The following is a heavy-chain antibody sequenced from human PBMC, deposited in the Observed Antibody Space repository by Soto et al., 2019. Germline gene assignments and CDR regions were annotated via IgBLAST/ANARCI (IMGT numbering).Heavy chain of an antibody. CDR3: ARVAWSPDY. D-gene: IGHD1-1*01. V-gene: IGHV1-8*01. CDR2: LNPKSGMT. CDR1: GYSFTTYD. J-gene: IGHJ4*02. Sequence: QVQLVQSGPEVKKPGASVKVSCKASGYSFTTYDFNWVRQAPGQGLEWMGWLNPKSGMTGSAQKFQGRVTLTRDASISTVYMELSSLTSEDAAVYYCARVAWSPDYWGQGTLVTVSS.